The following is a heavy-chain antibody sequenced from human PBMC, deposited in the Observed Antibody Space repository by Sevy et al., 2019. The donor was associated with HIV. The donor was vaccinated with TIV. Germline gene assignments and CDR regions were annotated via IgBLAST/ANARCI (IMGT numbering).Heavy chain of an antibody. J-gene: IGHJ4*02. V-gene: IGHV4-61*01. Sequence: SETLSLTCTVSGGSVSGVIYYWTWIRQPPGKGLEWIGHASYRGFTNYNPSLKSRVTISVDTSKNQFSLKLTSVSAADTAVYYCARGGNDNGGMYFDFWGQGTLVTVSS. D-gene: IGHD4-17*01. CDR3: ARGGNDNGGMYFDF. CDR2: ASYRGFT. CDR1: GGSVSGVIYY.